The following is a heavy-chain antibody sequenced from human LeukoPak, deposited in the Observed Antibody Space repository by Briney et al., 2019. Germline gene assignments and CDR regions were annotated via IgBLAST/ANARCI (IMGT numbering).Heavy chain of an antibody. CDR2: IKQDESEK. J-gene: IGHJ5*02. CDR1: GFSFSNYW. Sequence: GGSLRLSCAASGFSFSNYWMTWVRQAPGKGLEWVANIKQDESEKYYVDAVKGRFTISRDNAKNSLYLQMNNLRAEDTAVYYCARGVNRRSNNNWFDPWGQGTLVTVSS. D-gene: IGHD3-16*02. V-gene: IGHV3-7*03. CDR3: ARGVNRRSNNNWFDP.